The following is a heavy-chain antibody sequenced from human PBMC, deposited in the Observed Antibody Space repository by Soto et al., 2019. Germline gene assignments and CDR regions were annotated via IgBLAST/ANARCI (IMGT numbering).Heavy chain of an antibody. V-gene: IGHV3-74*01. CDR1: GFTFSNYY. CDR2: IDFDGRST. D-gene: IGHD6-13*01. J-gene: IGHJ5*02. Sequence: EVQLVESGGGLVQPGGSLRLSCAVCGFTFSNYYMQWVRQGPGKGLVYVARIDFDGRSTVHADSVKGRFTISRDNAKNTLYLQMNCLGAEDTGVYYCARGGSTSWLRALDLWGQGTLVTVSS. CDR3: ARGGSTSWLRALDL.